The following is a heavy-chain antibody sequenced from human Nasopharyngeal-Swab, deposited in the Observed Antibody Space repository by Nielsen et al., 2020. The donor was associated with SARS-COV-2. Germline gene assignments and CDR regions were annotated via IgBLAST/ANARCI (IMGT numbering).Heavy chain of an antibody. V-gene: IGHV3-7*01. CDR1: GFTFSSKW. CDR2: ISPDGGQK. J-gene: IGHJ3*02. CDR3: AREGSERGGAFDI. Sequence: GVLKISCAGSGFTFSSKWMNWARQAPGKGLEWVANISPDGGQKYYADSVKGRFTIPRDEPKDTVYLEMNSLRVDDTAIYYCAREGSERGGAFDIWGQGTMVAVSS. D-gene: IGHD1-1*01.